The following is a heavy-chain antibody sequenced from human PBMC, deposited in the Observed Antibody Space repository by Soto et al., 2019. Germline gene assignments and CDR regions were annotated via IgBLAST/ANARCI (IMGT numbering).Heavy chain of an antibody. D-gene: IGHD3-10*01. CDR2: ISGSGGST. Sequence: GGSLRLSCAASGFPFSTYAMTWVRQAPGKGLEWVSLISGSGGSTYYADSVNGRFTISRDNSRDTLYLQMNTLRAEDTAVYYCAKVHGSGTYNNFPDYWGQGTLVTVSS. CDR1: GFPFSTYA. V-gene: IGHV3-23*01. CDR3: AKVHGSGTYNNFPDY. J-gene: IGHJ4*02.